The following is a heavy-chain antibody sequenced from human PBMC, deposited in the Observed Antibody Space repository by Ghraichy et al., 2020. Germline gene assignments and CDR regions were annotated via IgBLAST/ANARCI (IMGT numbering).Heavy chain of an antibody. D-gene: IGHD1-26*01. CDR2: IYSGGST. Sequence: GGSLRLSCAASGFTVSSNYMTWVRQAPGKGLEWVSVIYSGGSTYYADSVKGRFTISRDNSKNTLYLQMNSLRAEATAVYYWTRGVGAELSSWGQGTLVTVSS. V-gene: IGHV3-53*01. J-gene: IGHJ4*02. CDR3: TRGVGAELSS. CDR1: GFTVSSNY.